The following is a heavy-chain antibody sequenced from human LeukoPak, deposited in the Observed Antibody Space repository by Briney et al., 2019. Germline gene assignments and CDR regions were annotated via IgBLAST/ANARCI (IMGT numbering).Heavy chain of an antibody. CDR3: AKDPYVGGGYHFDS. Sequence: GGSLRLSCAASGFTFSSYAMNWARQAPGKGLEWISTITGSGGDTYYADSVKGRFTISRDNSKNTLYLQMNSLRAEDTAIYYCAKDPYVGGGYHFDSWGQGSLVTVSS. D-gene: IGHD3-22*01. CDR1: GFTFSSYA. J-gene: IGHJ4*02. CDR2: ITGSGGDT. V-gene: IGHV3-23*01.